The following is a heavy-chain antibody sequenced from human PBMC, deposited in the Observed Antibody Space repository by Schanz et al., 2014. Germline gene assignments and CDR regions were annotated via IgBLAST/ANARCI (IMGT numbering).Heavy chain of an antibody. CDR3: AKDPSYGSDWVKYLDH. D-gene: IGHD1-26*01. J-gene: IGHJ4*02. CDR1: GFTFSNYW. V-gene: IGHV3-7*01. Sequence: EVQLVESGGGLVQPGESLRVSCAASGFTFSNYWMSWVRQAPGKGLEWVANIRQEGSEKYYVDSVKGRFTISRDNSRNTLSLQMSSLRPEDTAVYYCAKDPSYGSDWVKYLDHWGQGTLVTVSS. CDR2: IRQEGSEK.